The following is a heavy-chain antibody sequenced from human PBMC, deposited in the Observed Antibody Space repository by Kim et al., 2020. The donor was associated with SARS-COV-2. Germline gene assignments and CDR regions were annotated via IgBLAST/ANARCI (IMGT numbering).Heavy chain of an antibody. CDR3: ARDKRGGYDY. CDR1: GFTFSSYA. Sequence: GGSLRLSCAASGFTFSSYAMHWVRQAPGKGLEWVAVISYDGSNKYYADSVKGRFTISRDNSKNTLYLQMNSLRAEDTAVYYCARDKRGGYDYWGQGTLVT. D-gene: IGHD5-12*01. J-gene: IGHJ4*02. V-gene: IGHV3-30*04. CDR2: ISYDGSNK.